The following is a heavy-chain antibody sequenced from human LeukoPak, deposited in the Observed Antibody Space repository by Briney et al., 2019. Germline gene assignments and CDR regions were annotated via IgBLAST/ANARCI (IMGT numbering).Heavy chain of an antibody. CDR2: IYSGGSK. Sequence: GGSLTLSCAASGFTVSSNYMSWVRQAPGRGLEWVSVIYSGGSKYYADSVKGRFTISRDNSKNTLYLQMNSLRAEDSAVYYCARTTPGYSSSWYGPDAFDIWGQGTMVTVSS. CDR1: GFTVSSNY. CDR3: ARTTPGYSSSWYGPDAFDI. J-gene: IGHJ3*02. D-gene: IGHD6-13*01. V-gene: IGHV3-53*01.